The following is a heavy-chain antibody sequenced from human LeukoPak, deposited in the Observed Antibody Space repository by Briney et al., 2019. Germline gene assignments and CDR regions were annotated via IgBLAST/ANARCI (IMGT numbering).Heavy chain of an antibody. J-gene: IGHJ4*02. V-gene: IGHV1-3*01. Sequence: ASVKVSCKVSGYTLTELSMHWVRQAPGQRLEWMGWINAGNGNTKYSQKFQGRVTITRDTSASTAYMELSSLRSEDTAVYYCARDRFFDYWGQGTLVTVSS. CDR1: GYTLTELS. CDR3: ARDRFFDY. CDR2: INAGNGNT.